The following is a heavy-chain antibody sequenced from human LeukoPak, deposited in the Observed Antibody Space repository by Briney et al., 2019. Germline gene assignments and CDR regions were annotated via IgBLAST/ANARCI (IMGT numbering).Heavy chain of an antibody. CDR1: GFSFSFYW. J-gene: IGHJ4*02. CDR2: IKTDGSIA. D-gene: IGHD1-26*01. V-gene: IGHV3-74*01. Sequence: GGSLRLSCAASGFSFSFYWMHWVRQAPGKGPVWVSRIKTDGSIADYADSVKGRFTISRDNAKNTLYLQMNSLRAEDTAVYYCAKVQKSGDYWDYFDYWGQGTLVTVSS. CDR3: AKVQKSGDYWDYFDY.